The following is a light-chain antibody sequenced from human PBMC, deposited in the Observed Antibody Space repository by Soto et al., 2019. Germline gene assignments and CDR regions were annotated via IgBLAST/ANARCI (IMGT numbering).Light chain of an antibody. V-gene: IGKV3D-15*01. CDR2: GVY. J-gene: IGKJ4*01. Sequence: EIVMTQSPTILSVSPGERATLSCRASQSVSSNLAWYQQKPGQAPRLLIYGVYTRAPGIPARFSGSGSGTEFTLTISSLQSEDFAVYYCQPYNNWPLTFGGGTKVDIK. CDR1: QSVSSN. CDR3: QPYNNWPLT.